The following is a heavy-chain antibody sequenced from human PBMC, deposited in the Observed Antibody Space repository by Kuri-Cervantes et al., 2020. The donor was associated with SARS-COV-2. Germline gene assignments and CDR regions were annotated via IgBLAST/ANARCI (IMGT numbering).Heavy chain of an antibody. CDR1: GFTFSYYY. V-gene: IGHV3-66*01. CDR3: ARDRTQDILTGYESTRLYY. J-gene: IGHJ4*02. D-gene: IGHD3-9*01. Sequence: GESLKISCAASGFTFSYYYMSWVRQAPGKGLEWVSVIYSGGSTYYADSVKGRFTISRDNSKNTLYLQMNSLRAEDTAVYYCARDRTQDILTGYESTRLYYWGQGTLVTVSS. CDR2: IYSGGST.